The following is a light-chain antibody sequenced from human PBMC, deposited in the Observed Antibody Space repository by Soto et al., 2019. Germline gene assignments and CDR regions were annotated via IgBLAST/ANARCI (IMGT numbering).Light chain of an antibody. CDR2: GAS. Sequence: EMVLTQSPGTLSLSPGERATLSCRASQSFSSSCLAWYQQKPGQAPRLLIYGASSRATGIPDRFTGSGSGTDFTLSISRLEPEDFALYYCQQYGSSPLTFGGGTKVDIK. V-gene: IGKV3-20*01. CDR1: QSFSSSC. CDR3: QQYGSSPLT. J-gene: IGKJ4*01.